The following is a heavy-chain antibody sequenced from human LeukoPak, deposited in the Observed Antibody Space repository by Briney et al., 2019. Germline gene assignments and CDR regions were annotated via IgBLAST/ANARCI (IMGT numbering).Heavy chain of an antibody. CDR1: GYTFISYA. V-gene: IGHV1-2*02. CDR3: ARDHPPYGSGSYYNGFDY. Sequence: ASVTVSCKASGYTFISYAMNWVRQAPGQGLEWMGWINPNSGGTNYAQKFQGRVTMTRDTSISTAYMELSRLRSDDTAVYYCARDHPPYGSGSYYNGFDYWGQGTLVTVSS. D-gene: IGHD3-10*01. J-gene: IGHJ4*02. CDR2: INPNSGGT.